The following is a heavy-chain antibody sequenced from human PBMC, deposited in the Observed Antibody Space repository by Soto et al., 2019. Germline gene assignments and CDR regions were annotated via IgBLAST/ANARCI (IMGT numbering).Heavy chain of an antibody. CDR1: GGCIRSYY. CDR2: FYYSGST. CDR3: AIQHPLSSAGACGY. Sequence: PSETMSITCTVSGGCIRSYYGSWIRQPPGKGLEWIAYFYYSGSTIYNPSLESRVTISVDTSKNQFSLKRTSVTAADTAVYYCAIQHPLSSAGACGYWGLGNRVTVPS. V-gene: IGHV4-59*08. D-gene: IGHD3-16*02. J-gene: IGHJ4*02.